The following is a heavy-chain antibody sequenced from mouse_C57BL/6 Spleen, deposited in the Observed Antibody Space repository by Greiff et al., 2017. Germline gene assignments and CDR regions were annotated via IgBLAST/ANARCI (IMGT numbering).Heavy chain of an antibody. CDR3: ARTGDYSNYFDY. CDR2: INPNNGGT. J-gene: IGHJ2*01. Sequence: VQLQQSGPELVKPGASVKISCKASGYTFTDYYMNWVKQSHGKSLEWIGDINPNNGGTSYNQKFKGKATLTVDKSSSTAYMELRSLTSEDSAVYYCARTGDYSNYFDYWGQGTTLTVSS. D-gene: IGHD2-5*01. V-gene: IGHV1-26*01. CDR1: GYTFTDYY.